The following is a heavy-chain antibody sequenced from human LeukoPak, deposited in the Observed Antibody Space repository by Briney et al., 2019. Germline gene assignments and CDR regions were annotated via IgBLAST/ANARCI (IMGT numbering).Heavy chain of an antibody. CDR1: EFTISGYW. CDR3: ARDGGTDWYDP. J-gene: IGHJ5*02. D-gene: IGHD3-16*01. Sequence: GGSLRLSCVASEFTISGYWMTWVRQAPGKGLEWVANIKQDGSEKTYVDSVKGRFTISRDNVKNSIFLQMNSLRVEDTAMYYCARDGGTDWYDPWGQGALVSVSS. V-gene: IGHV3-7*01. CDR2: IKQDGSEK.